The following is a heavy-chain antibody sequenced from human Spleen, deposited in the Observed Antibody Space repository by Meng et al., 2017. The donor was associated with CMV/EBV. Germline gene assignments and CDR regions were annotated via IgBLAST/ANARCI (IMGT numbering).Heavy chain of an antibody. J-gene: IGHJ4*02. CDR3: ARMAAAGTGLDY. CDR1: GGSSSSGGYY. CDR2: IYYSGST. V-gene: IGHV4-31*02. D-gene: IGHD6-13*01. Sequence: GSGGSSSSGGYYWSWIRQHPGKGLEWIGYIYYSGSTYYNPSLKSRVTISVDTSKNQFSLKLSSVTAADTAVYYCARMAAAGTGLDYWGQGTLVTVSS.